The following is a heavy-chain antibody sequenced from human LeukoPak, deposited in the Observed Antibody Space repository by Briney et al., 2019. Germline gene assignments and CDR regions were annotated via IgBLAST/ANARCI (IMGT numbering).Heavy chain of an antibody. Sequence: SVKVSCKASGGTFSNYAISWVRQAPGQGLEWVGGNIPIFGTTNNAQKFQGRVTITTDESTSTVYMELSSLKSEDTAVYYCARDRSIVRGVREAFDIWGQGTMVTVSS. V-gene: IGHV1-69*05. CDR3: ARDRSIVRGVREAFDI. D-gene: IGHD3-10*01. CDR2: NIPIFGTT. CDR1: GGTFSNYA. J-gene: IGHJ3*02.